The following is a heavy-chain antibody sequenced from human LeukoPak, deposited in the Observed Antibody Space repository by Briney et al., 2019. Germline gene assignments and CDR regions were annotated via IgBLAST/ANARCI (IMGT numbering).Heavy chain of an antibody. D-gene: IGHD6-6*01. V-gene: IGHV3-74*01. J-gene: IGHJ4*02. Sequence: PGGSLRLSCAASGFTFSTSWMNWVRQAPGKGPVLVSRINGDGSITTYADSVKGRFTISRDNAKNALSLQMNSLRAEDTAVYYCRYGSSSGDYWGQGTLVTVSS. CDR3: RYGSSSGDY. CDR1: GFTFSTSW. CDR2: INGDGSIT.